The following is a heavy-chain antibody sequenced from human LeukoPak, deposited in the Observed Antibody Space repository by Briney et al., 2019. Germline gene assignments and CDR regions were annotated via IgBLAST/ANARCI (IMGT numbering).Heavy chain of an antibody. CDR3: ARDSMVRGVPYSTYYYYYMDV. V-gene: IGHV3-48*03. CDR2: ISSSGSTI. J-gene: IGHJ6*03. D-gene: IGHD3-10*01. Sequence: GGSLRLSCAASGFTLSSYEMNWVRQAPGKGLEWVSYISSSGSTIYYADSVKGRFTISRDNAKNSLYLQMNSLRAEDTAVYYCARDSMVRGVPYSTYYYYYMDVWGKGTTVTISS. CDR1: GFTLSSYE.